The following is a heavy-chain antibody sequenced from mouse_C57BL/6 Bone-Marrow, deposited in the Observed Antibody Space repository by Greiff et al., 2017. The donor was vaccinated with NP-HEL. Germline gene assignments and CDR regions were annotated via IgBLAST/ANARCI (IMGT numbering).Heavy chain of an antibody. CDR3: ARDWGWLLHYFDY. CDR1: GFTFSSYA. J-gene: IGHJ2*01. Sequence: EVKLMESGGGLVKPGGSLKLSCAASGFTFSSYAMSWVRQTPEKRLEWVATISDGGSYTYYPDNVKGRFTISRDNAKNNLYLQMSHLKSEDTAMYYCARDWGWLLHYFDYWGQGTTLTVSS. CDR2: ISDGGSYT. D-gene: IGHD2-3*01. V-gene: IGHV5-4*01.